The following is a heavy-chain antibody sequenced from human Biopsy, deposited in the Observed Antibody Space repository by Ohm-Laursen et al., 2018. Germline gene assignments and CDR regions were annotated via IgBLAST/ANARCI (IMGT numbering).Heavy chain of an antibody. CDR1: GYSIIPSGPEN. CDR2: IYYTGST. D-gene: IGHD1-26*01. V-gene: IGHV4-61*03. Sequence: GTLSLTCTLSGYSIIPSGPENWSWIRQPPGKGLECIGYIYYTGSTNYNPSLKSRVTISVDTSMNHLSLRLTSVTAADTAVYYCARHAPSYSGSYWRYFDLWGRGTLVTVSS. CDR3: ARHAPSYSGSYWRYFDL. J-gene: IGHJ2*01.